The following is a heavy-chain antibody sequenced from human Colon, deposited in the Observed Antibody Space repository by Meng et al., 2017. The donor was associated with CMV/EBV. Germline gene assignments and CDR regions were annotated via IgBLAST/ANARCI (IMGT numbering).Heavy chain of an antibody. Sequence: GESLKISCAASGFIFSGYSMNWVRQAPGKGLEWVASISSGSRLIYYADSVRGRFTISRDNAKNSLYLEMNSLRAEDTAVYYCVTDVPVDGRWDWGQGTLVTVSS. V-gene: IGHV3-21*01. D-gene: IGHD3-10*02. CDR1: GFIFSGYS. CDR3: VTDVPVDGRWD. CDR2: ISSGSRLI. J-gene: IGHJ4*02.